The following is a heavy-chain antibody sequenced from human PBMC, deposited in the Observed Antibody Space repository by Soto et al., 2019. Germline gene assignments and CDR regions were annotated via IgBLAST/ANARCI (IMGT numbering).Heavy chain of an antibody. D-gene: IGHD3-22*01. V-gene: IGHV3-21*01. Sequence: TGGSLRLSCAASGFTFSSYSMNWVRQAPGKGLEWVSSISSSSSYIYYADSVKGRFTISRDNSKNTLYLQMNSLRAEDTAVYYCARDRKYYDSSGYYPVDWGQGTLVTVSS. CDR3: ARDRKYYDSSGYYPVD. J-gene: IGHJ4*02. CDR2: ISSSSSYI. CDR1: GFTFSSYS.